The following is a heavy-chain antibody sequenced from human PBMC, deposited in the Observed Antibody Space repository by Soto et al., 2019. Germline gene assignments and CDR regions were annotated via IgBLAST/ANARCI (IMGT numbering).Heavy chain of an antibody. CDR1: GFTFSNYA. V-gene: IGHV3-23*01. Sequence: EVQLLESGGGLVQPGGSLRLSCAASGFTFSNYAMNWVRQAPGKGLEWVSTISGSGISTYYADSVKGRFTISRDNSKDTLYLHMNSRRAEDTAVYDWTKESRGYSRPVDYWGQGTLVTVSS. D-gene: IGHD5-18*01. CDR3: TKESRGYSRPVDY. J-gene: IGHJ4*02. CDR2: ISGSGIST.